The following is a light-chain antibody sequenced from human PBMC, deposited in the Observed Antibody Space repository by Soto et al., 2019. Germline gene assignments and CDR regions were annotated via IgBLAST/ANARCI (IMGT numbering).Light chain of an antibody. CDR1: SSDIGNYDY. CDR3: ISYTGSSTSYV. CDR2: GVS. V-gene: IGLV2-14*01. Sequence: ALTKPASVSGSPGQSSTSSCSGTSSDIGNYDYVAWYQQFPGKTPKLMIYGVSSRPSGVSSRFSGSKSGNTASLTISGLQAEDEADYYCISYTGSSTSYVFGSGTKVTVL. J-gene: IGLJ1*01.